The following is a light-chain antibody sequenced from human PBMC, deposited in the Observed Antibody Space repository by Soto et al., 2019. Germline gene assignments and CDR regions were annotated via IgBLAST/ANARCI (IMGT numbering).Light chain of an antibody. Sequence: DIQVTQSPSSLSASLGDRVAITCRTSQNVAKFLNGYQQIPGKAPKLLILGGSSFQSGVPSRCSGSGSGTEFTLTISSLQPDDCVTYYWQQSYSGPPTFGQGTKVEIK. J-gene: IGKJ2*01. CDR2: GGS. CDR1: QNVAKF. CDR3: QQSYSGPPT. V-gene: IGKV1-39*01.